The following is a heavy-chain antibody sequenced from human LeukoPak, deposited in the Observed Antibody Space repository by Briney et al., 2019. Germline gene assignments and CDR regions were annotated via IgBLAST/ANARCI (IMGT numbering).Heavy chain of an antibody. V-gene: IGHV3-23*01. D-gene: IGHD4-17*01. CDR2: ISGSGGST. Sequence: GGSLRLSCAASGFTFSSYGMSWVRQAPGKGLEWVSAISGSGGSTYYADSVKGRFTISRDNSKNTLYLQMNSLRAEDTAVYYCAKDMTTVTTRWNPFFDIWGQGTMVTVSS. CDR3: AKDMTTVTTRWNPFFDI. CDR1: GFTFSSYG. J-gene: IGHJ3*02.